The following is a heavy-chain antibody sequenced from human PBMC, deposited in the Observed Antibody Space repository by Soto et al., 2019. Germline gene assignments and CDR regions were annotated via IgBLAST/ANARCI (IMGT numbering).Heavy chain of an antibody. V-gene: IGHV1-69*01. CDR3: ATIVGATTDGTFDY. D-gene: IGHD1-26*01. J-gene: IGHJ4*02. CDR1: GGTFSSYA. CDR2: IIPIFGTA. Sequence: QVQLVQSGAEVKKPGSSVKVSCKASGGTFSSYAISWVRQAPGQGLEWIGGIIPIFGTANYAQKVQGRVTITADESTSTAYVEVSSLRSEDTAVYYCATIVGATTDGTFDYWGQGTLVTVSS.